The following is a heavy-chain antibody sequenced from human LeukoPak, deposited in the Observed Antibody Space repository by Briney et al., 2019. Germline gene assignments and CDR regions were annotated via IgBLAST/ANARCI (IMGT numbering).Heavy chain of an antibody. CDR2: ISRDGGHT. J-gene: IGHJ4*02. V-gene: IGHV3-43*01. CDR1: GFTFDDYT. Sequence: GGSLRLSCAASGFTFDDYTMHWVRQAPGKGLEWVSFISRDGGHTYYADSVKGRFTISRDNTKNSLFLQMNSLRADDSALYYCAKGDGYNGCFDCWGQGTLVTVST. D-gene: IGHD5-24*01. CDR3: AKGDGYNGCFDC.